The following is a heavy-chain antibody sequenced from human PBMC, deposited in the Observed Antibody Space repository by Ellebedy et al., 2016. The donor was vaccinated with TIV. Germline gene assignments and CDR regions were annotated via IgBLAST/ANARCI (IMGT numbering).Heavy chain of an antibody. Sequence: GESLKISXAASGFTFSSYWMHWVRQAPGKGLVWVSRINSDGSSTSYADSVKGRFTISRDNAKNSLYLQMNSLRDEDTAVYYCAKDEPRYGGSLRTYYYYGMDVWGQGTTVTVSS. V-gene: IGHV3-74*01. D-gene: IGHD3-9*01. CDR2: INSDGSST. J-gene: IGHJ6*02. CDR3: AKDEPRYGGSLRTYYYYGMDV. CDR1: GFTFSSYW.